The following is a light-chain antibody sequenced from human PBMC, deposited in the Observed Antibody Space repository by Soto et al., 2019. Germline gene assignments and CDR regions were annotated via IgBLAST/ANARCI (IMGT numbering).Light chain of an antibody. CDR1: QSMKRRY. J-gene: IGKJ2*01. V-gene: IGKV3-20*01. CDR3: HQYDNTPQT. Sequence: EIVLMQSPGTLSLSPGESATLFCRASQSMKRRYLAWYQQKPGQAPRVLIYAASIRATGIPDRFSGSGSGTDFSLTISRLEPEDFAVYYCHQYDNTPQTLGQGTKVDI. CDR2: AAS.